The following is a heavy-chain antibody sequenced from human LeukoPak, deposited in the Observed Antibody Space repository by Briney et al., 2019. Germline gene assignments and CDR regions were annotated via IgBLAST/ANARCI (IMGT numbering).Heavy chain of an antibody. CDR3: ARADQSATFGGVIVAYYFDY. CDR1: GGSFSGYY. D-gene: IGHD3-16*02. CDR2: INHSGST. V-gene: IGHV4-34*01. Sequence: PSETLSLTCAVYGGSFSGYYWSWIRQPPGKGLEWIGEINHSGSTNYNPSLKSRVTISVDTSKNQFSLKLSSVTAADTAVYYCARADQSATFGGVIVAYYFDYWGQGTLVTVSS. J-gene: IGHJ4*02.